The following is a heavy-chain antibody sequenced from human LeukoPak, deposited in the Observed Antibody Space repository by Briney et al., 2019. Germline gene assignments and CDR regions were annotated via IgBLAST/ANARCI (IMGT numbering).Heavy chain of an antibody. CDR1: GYTFTSYG. D-gene: IGHD3-22*01. CDR3: ASSTASYYYDSSGYAN. J-gene: IGHJ4*02. V-gene: IGHV1-18*01. Sequence: ASVKVSCKASGYTFTSYGISWVRQAPGQGLEWMGWISAYNGNTNYAQKLQGRVTMTTDTPTSTAYMELRSLRSDDTAVYYCASSTASYYYDSSGYANWGQGTLVTVSS. CDR2: ISAYNGNT.